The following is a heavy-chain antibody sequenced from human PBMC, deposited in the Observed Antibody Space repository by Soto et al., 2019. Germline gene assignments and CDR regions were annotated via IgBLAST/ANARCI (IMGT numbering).Heavy chain of an antibody. V-gene: IGHV3-33*01. CDR3: ARNRPFGSYYVPDS. Sequence: LRLSCAASGFTFSTYGMHWVRQAPGKGLEWVAVIWYDGENYYYADSVKGRFTISRDNSENTLYLQMNSLRAEDSGFYYCARNRPFGSYYVPDSWGQGTLVTVSS. CDR1: GFTFSTYG. J-gene: IGHJ4*02. D-gene: IGHD1-26*01. CDR2: IWYDGENY.